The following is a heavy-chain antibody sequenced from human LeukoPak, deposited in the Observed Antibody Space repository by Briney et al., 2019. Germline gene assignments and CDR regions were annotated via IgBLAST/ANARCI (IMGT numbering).Heavy chain of an antibody. J-gene: IGHJ5*02. Sequence: PSETLSLTCTVSGYSISSGYYWGWIRQPPGKGLEWIGSIYHSGSTYYNPSLKSRVTISVDTSKNQFSLKLSSVTAADTAVYYCARRSSSGWSDNWFDPWGQGTLVTVSS. CDR3: ARRSSSGWSDNWFDP. D-gene: IGHD6-19*01. CDR1: GYSISSGYY. V-gene: IGHV4-38-2*02. CDR2: IYHSGST.